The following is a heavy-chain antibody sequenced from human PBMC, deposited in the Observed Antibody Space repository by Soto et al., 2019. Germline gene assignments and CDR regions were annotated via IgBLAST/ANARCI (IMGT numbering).Heavy chain of an antibody. Sequence: QVQLQESGPGLVKPSGTLSLTCAVSSGSISSSNWWSWVRQPPVKGLEWIGEIYHSGSTNYNPSLKGRVTISVDKSKNQFSLKLSSVTAADTAVYYCARLRKWPRGHYFDYWGQGTLVTVSS. J-gene: IGHJ4*02. CDR2: IYHSGST. V-gene: IGHV4-4*02. CDR1: SGSISSSNW. CDR3: ARLRKWPRGHYFDY. D-gene: IGHD5-12*01.